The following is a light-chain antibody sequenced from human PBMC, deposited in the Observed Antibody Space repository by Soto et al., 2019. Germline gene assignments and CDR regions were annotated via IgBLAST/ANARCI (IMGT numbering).Light chain of an antibody. Sequence: QSALSQPASMSGSPGQSITISCTGTSSDVGGYNYVSWYRQYPGKAPKLIIYDVNNRPSEVSNRFSGSKSGNTASLTISGLQAEDEADYYCSSHSSSSTLVVFGGGTKLIVL. J-gene: IGLJ2*01. CDR1: SSDVGGYNY. V-gene: IGLV2-14*03. CDR2: DVN. CDR3: SSHSSSSTLVV.